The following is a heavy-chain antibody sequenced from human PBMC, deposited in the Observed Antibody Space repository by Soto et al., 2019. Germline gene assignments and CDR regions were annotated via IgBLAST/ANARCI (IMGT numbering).Heavy chain of an antibody. J-gene: IGHJ6*02. CDR2: IIPIFGTA. V-gene: IGHV1-69*13. D-gene: IGHD1-26*01. CDR3: ARAQGGSYYNYYYYGMDV. Sequence: ASVKVCCKASGGTFSSYAISWVRQAPGQGLEWMGGIIPIFGTANYAQKFQGRVTITADESTSTAYMELSSLRSEDTAVYYCARAQGGSYYNYYYYGMDVWGQGTTVTVSS. CDR1: GGTFSSYA.